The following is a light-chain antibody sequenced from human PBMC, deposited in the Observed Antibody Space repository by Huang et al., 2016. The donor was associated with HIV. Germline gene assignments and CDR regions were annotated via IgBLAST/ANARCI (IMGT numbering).Light chain of an antibody. CDR2: AAS. V-gene: IGKV3-15*01. J-gene: IGKJ1*01. CDR3: QQHNSWPRT. Sequence: EIVMTQSPATLSVSPGERATLACRASQSVGSNLAWYRQRRGQAPRLLIYAASTRDTGIPARFSGSGSGTEFTLTVSSLQSEDFAVYYCQQHNSWPRTFGQGTRV. CDR1: QSVGSN.